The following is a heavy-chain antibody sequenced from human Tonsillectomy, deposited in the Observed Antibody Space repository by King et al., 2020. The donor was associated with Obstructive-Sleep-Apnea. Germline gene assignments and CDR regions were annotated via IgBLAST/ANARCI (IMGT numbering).Heavy chain of an antibody. CDR3: TTETTGNYYYYGMDV. J-gene: IGHJ6*02. Sequence: VQLVESGGGLVKPGGSLRLSCAASGFTFSNAWMSWFRQAPGKGLEWVGRIKSKTDGGTTDYAAPVKGRFTISRDDSKNTLYLQMSSLKTEDTAVYYCTTETTGNYYYYGMDVWGQGTTVTVSS. D-gene: IGHD4-11*01. CDR2: IKSKTDGGTT. V-gene: IGHV3-15*01. CDR1: GFTFSNAW.